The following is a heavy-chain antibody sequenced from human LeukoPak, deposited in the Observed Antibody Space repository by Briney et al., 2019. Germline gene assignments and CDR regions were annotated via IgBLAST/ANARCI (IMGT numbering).Heavy chain of an antibody. CDR3: ARDHNWGLDY. CDR1: RFTFESYT. D-gene: IGHD7-27*01. Sequence: GRSLRLSCAASRFTFESYTMHWVRQAPGKGLEWVAVISSDGSNKYSADSVKGRFTISRDNSKNTLYLQMNSLRDEDTAVYYCARDHNWGLDYWGQGTLVTVSS. V-gene: IGHV3-30-3*01. J-gene: IGHJ4*02. CDR2: ISSDGSNK.